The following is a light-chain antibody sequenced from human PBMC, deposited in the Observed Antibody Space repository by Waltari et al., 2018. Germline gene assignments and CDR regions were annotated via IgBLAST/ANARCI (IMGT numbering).Light chain of an antibody. CDR1: SLRSYY. CDR2: GKN. J-gene: IGLJ1*01. CDR3: NSRDSSGNPLYV. Sequence: SSELTQDPAVPVALGQTVRITCQRDSLRSYYASRYQQKPGQAPVLVIYGKNNRPPGIPERVSGSSSGNTASLTITGAQAEDEADYYCNSRDSSGNPLYVFGTGTKVTVL. V-gene: IGLV3-19*01.